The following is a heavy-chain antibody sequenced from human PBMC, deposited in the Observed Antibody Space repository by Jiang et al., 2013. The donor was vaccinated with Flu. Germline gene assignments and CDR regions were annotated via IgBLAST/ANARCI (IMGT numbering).Heavy chain of an antibody. J-gene: IGHJ4*02. V-gene: IGHV4-38-2*01. CDR2: IYHSGST. CDR3: ASRSSTSPPLYYFDY. D-gene: IGHD2-2*01. Sequence: SGSGLVKPSETLSLTCAVSGYSISSGYYWGWIRQPPGKGLEWIGSIYHSGSTYYNPSLKSRVTISVDTSKNQFSLKLSSVTAADTAVYYCASRSSTSPPLYYFDYWGQGTLVTVSS. CDR1: GYSISSGYY.